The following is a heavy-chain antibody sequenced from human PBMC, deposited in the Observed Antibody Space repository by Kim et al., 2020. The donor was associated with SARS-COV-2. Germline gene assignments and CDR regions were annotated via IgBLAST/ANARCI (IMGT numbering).Heavy chain of an antibody. D-gene: IGHD3-16*01. V-gene: IGHV3-33*06. CDR2: IWFDGSEK. CDR1: GFPFSMSG. Sequence: GGSLRLSCAASGFPFSMSGMHWVRQAPGKGLEWVAIIWFDGSEKYYADSVKGRFTVSRDNSKNTVYLHMDSLRADDTAVYYCAKDWGTISTEGYYFDHWG. J-gene: IGHJ4*01. CDR3: AKDWGTISTEGYYFDH.